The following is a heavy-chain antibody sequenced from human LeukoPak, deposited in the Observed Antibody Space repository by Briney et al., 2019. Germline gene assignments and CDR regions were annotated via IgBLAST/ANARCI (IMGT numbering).Heavy chain of an antibody. CDR2: ISSSSSYI. CDR1: GFTFSSYI. V-gene: IGHV3-21*01. CDR3: ARALRAARLVDY. D-gene: IGHD6-6*01. J-gene: IGHJ4*02. Sequence: GGSLRLSCAASGFTFSSYIMNWVRQAPGKGLEWVSSISSSSSYIYYADSVKGRFTISRDNAKNSLYLQMNSLRAEDTAVYYCARALRAARLVDYWGQGTLVTVSS.